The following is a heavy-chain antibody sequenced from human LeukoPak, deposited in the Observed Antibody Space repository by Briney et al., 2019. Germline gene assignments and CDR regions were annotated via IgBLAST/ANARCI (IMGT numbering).Heavy chain of an antibody. CDR1: EFTFRNAW. D-gene: IGHD4-17*01. CDR3: ARSAVTTKHTFDY. CDR2: IKSKTDGGAT. J-gene: IGHJ4*02. Sequence: GGSLRLSCAASEFTFRNAWMSWVRQAPGKGLEWVGRIKSKTDGGATDYAAPVKGRFTISRDNARNSLYLQMNSLRAEDTAVYYCARSAVTTKHTFDYWGQGTLVTVSS. V-gene: IGHV3-15*01.